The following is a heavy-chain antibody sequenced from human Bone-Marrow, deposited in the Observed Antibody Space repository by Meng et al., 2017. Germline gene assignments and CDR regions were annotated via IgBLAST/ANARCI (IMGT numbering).Heavy chain of an antibody. J-gene: IGHJ4*02. CDR3: ARAMGILGRFDF. CDR1: EDVFAAYI. Sequence: VQLEQSGTEVKEPGAPVKVSCKASEDVFAAYIIHWVRQAPGQGPEWMGWINPNGGGPNYALKFQGRVTMTSDTSIDTAYMELTSLTSDDTAVYYCARAMGILGRFDFWGQGTLVTVSS. V-gene: IGHV1-2*02. CDR2: INPNGGGP. D-gene: IGHD3-10*01.